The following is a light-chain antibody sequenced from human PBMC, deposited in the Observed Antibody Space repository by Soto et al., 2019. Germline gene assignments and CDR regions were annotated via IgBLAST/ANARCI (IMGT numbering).Light chain of an antibody. CDR2: GAS. CDR3: HQRQSWPRT. V-gene: IGKV3D-15*01. CDR1: QSVSNN. Sequence: EIVMTQSPATLSVSPVERATLSCRAGQSVSNNLAWYQQKPGQAPRLLIYGASTRATGIPARFSGSGSGTDFTLTISDVQPEDFALYYCHQRQSWPRTCGQGTKGDIK. J-gene: IGKJ1*01.